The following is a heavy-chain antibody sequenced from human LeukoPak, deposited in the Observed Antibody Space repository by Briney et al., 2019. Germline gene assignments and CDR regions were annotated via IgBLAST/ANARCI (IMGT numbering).Heavy chain of an antibody. V-gene: IGHV4-30-2*01. Sequence: SQTLSLTCTVSGGSISSGGYYWSWIRQPPGKGLEWIGYIYHSGSTYYNPSLKSRVTISVDKSKNQFSLKLSSVTAADTAVYYCARGDGDYSAEYFQHWGQGTLVTVSS. CDR3: ARGDGDYSAEYFQH. CDR1: GGSISSGGYY. J-gene: IGHJ1*01. D-gene: IGHD4-17*01. CDR2: IYHSGST.